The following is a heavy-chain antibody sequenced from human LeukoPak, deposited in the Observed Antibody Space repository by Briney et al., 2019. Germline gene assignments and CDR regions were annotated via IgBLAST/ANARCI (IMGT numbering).Heavy chain of an antibody. J-gene: IGHJ4*02. D-gene: IGHD3-16*02. CDR2: ISAYNGNT. CDR1: GYTFTSYG. Sequence: ASVKVSCKASGYTFTSYGISWVRQAPGQGLEWMGWISAYNGNTNYAQKLQGRVTMTTDTSTSTAYMELRSLRSDDTAVYYCARVYDYVWGSYRPNNYFDYWGQGTLVTVSS. CDR3: ARVYDYVWGSYRPNNYFDY. V-gene: IGHV1-18*01.